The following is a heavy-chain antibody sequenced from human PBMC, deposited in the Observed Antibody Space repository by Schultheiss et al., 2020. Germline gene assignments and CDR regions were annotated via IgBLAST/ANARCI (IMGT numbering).Heavy chain of an antibody. Sequence: SETLSLTCTVSGGSISSYYWSWVRQPPGKGLEWIGYIYYSGSTNYNPSLKSRVTISVDTSKNQFSLKLSSVTAADTAVYYCARGYCSGGSCYELYYFDYWGQGTLVTVSS. CDR2: IYYSGST. CDR3: ARGYCSGGSCYELYYFDY. J-gene: IGHJ4*02. D-gene: IGHD2-15*01. V-gene: IGHV4-59*08. CDR1: GGSISSYY.